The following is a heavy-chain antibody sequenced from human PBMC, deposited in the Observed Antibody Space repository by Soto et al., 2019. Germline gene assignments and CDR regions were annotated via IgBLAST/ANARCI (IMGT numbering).Heavy chain of an antibody. CDR3: AKEGIIELTSTYYYGMDV. J-gene: IGHJ6*02. CDR2: ISASGDAT. Sequence: EVQLLESGGGLVQPGGSLRLSCVASGFIFSSYATTWVRQAPGKGLEWVSTISASGDATYYADSVKGRFTISRDNSKSTLFLRMNSLRPEDTALYYCAKEGIIELTSTYYYGMDVWGHGTSVTVSS. D-gene: IGHD2-21*02. V-gene: IGHV3-23*01. CDR1: GFIFSSYA.